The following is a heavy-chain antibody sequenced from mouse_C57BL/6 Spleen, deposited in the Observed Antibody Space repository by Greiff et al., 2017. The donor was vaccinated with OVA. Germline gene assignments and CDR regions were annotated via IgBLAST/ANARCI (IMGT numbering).Heavy chain of an antibody. J-gene: IGHJ3*01. CDR1: GFNIKDYY. Sequence: VQLKESGAELVRPGASVKLSCTASGFNIKDYYMHWVKQRPEQGLEWIGRIDPEDGDTEYAPKFQGKATITADTSSNTAYLQLSSLTSEDTAVYYCVLTGTGFAYWGQGTLVTVSA. V-gene: IGHV14-1*01. CDR3: VLTGTGFAY. D-gene: IGHD4-1*01. CDR2: IDPEDGDT.